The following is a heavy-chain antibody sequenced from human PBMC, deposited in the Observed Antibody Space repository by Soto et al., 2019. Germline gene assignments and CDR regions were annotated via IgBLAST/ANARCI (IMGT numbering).Heavy chain of an antibody. CDR3: ARVERGTATTVVDAFDI. Sequence: QVQLQQWGAGLLKPSETLSLTCAVYGGSVSSGSYYWILIRQPPGKGLEWIGEMSHSGGSHFNPSLKSRVTISVDTAKNQFSLKMSSVTAADTALYYCARVERGTATTVVDAFDIWGPGTMVTVSS. J-gene: IGHJ3*02. CDR1: GGSVSSGSYY. CDR2: MSHSGGS. V-gene: IGHV4-34*01. D-gene: IGHD1-1*01.